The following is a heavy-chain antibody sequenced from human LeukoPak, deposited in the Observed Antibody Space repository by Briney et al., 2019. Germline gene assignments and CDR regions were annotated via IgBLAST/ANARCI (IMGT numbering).Heavy chain of an antibody. Sequence: SETLSLTCTVSGGSILDSTYYWAWIRQPPGKGLEWIATIFYTGNTHYNPSLKSRVTMSVDTVKNQFSLNLNSVTAAETAVYYCARQSSGYYYGWFDPWGQGTLVTVSS. CDR2: IFYTGNT. V-gene: IGHV4-39*01. D-gene: IGHD3-22*01. J-gene: IGHJ5*02. CDR3: ARQSSGYYYGWFDP. CDR1: GGSILDSTYY.